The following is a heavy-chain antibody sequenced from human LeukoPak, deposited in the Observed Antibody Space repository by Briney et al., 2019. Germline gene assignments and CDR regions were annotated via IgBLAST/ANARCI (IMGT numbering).Heavy chain of an antibody. Sequence: GGSLRLSCAASGFTFSSYAMSWVRQAPGRGLEWVSAISGSGGSTYYADSVKGRFTISRDNSKNTLYLQMNSLRAEDTAVYYCGGSWTYYYYGMDVWGQGTTVTVSS. CDR1: GFTFSSYA. CDR3: GGSWTYYYYGMDV. D-gene: IGHD2-15*01. V-gene: IGHV3-23*01. J-gene: IGHJ6*02. CDR2: ISGSGGST.